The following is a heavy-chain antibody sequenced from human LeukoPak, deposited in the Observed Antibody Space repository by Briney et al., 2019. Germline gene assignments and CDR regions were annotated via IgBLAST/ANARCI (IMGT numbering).Heavy chain of an antibody. Sequence: GRSLRLSCAASGFTFSSYGMHWVRQAPGKGLEWVAVISYDGSNKYYADSVKGRITISRDNSKNTLYLQMNSLRAEDTAVYYCAKASVEMATLGGYYYYGMDVWGQGTTVTVSS. D-gene: IGHD5-24*01. CDR2: ISYDGSNK. V-gene: IGHV3-30*18. J-gene: IGHJ6*02. CDR1: GFTFSSYG. CDR3: AKASVEMATLGGYYYYGMDV.